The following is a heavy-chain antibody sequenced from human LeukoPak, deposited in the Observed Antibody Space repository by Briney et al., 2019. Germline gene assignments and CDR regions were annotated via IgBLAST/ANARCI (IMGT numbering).Heavy chain of an antibody. CDR2: IYYSGST. CDR3: AREGIAAAFPPTQFDP. V-gene: IGHV4-39*07. Sequence: SETLSLTCTVSGGSISSSSYYWGWIRQPPGKGLEWIGSIYYSGSTYYNPSLKSRVTISVDTSKNQFSLKLSSVTAADTAVYYCAREGIAAAFPPTQFDPWGQGTLVTVSS. J-gene: IGHJ5*02. D-gene: IGHD6-13*01. CDR1: GGSISSSSYY.